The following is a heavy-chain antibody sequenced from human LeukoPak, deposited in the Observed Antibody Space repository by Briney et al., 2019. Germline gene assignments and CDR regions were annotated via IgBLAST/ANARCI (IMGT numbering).Heavy chain of an antibody. CDR1: GDSVSSNSAA. J-gene: IGHJ4*02. D-gene: IGHD3-16*01. Sequence: SQTLSLTCAISGDSVSSNSAAWNWIRQSPSRGLEWLGRTYYRSQWHNVYAVSVKSRITITPDTSKNQFSLQLNSVTPEDTAVYFCAWGNYYFDYWGQGILVTVSS. CDR3: AWGNYYFDY. V-gene: IGHV6-1*01. CDR2: TYYRSQWHN.